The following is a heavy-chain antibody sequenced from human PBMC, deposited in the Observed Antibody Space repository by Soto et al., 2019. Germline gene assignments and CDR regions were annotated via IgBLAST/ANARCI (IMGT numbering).Heavy chain of an antibody. D-gene: IGHD3-3*01. Sequence: QLHLVQSGAVVKKPGASVTVSCSASGYPVTAYYMHWVRQAPGRGLEWMGGINPATGAAKYTQTFQGRVNTTRETSTRTVFMELSGLSSEDTAVFYCARGGGVGVAGSAAFDMWGQGTLVTVSS. CDR1: GYPVTAYY. CDR3: ARGGGVGVAGSAAFDM. V-gene: IGHV1-2*02. CDR2: INPATGAA. J-gene: IGHJ3*02.